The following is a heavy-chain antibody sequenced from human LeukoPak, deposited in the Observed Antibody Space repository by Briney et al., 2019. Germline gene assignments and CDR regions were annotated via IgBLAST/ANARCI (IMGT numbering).Heavy chain of an antibody. D-gene: IGHD3-3*01. J-gene: IGHJ4*02. V-gene: IGHV3-21*01. CDR1: EFTFSSYS. Sequence: GGSLRLSCAASEFTFSSYSMNWVRQAPGKGLEWVSSISSSSSYIYYADSVKGRFTISRDNAKSSLYLQMNSLRAEDTAVYYCARDIDFWSGYPTRDYWGQGTLVTVSS. CDR2: ISSSSSYI. CDR3: ARDIDFWSGYPTRDY.